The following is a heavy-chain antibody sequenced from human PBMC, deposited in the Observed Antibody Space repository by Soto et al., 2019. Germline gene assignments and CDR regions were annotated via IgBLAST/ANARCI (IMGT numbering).Heavy chain of an antibody. CDR3: ARDNTKVGVFDY. J-gene: IGHJ4*02. V-gene: IGHV4-61*01. CDR1: GGSVSSGSYY. CDR2: IYYSGST. D-gene: IGHD1-26*01. Sequence: QVQLQESGPGLVKPSETLSLTCTVSGGSVSSGSYYWSWIRQRPGQGLEWIGYIYYSGSTNYNPSLKSRVTISVDTSKKQFSLKLSSVTAADTAVYYCARDNTKVGVFDYWGPGTLVTVSS.